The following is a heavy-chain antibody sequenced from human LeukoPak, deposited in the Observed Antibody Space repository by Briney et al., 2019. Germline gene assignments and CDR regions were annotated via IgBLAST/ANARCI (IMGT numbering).Heavy chain of an antibody. CDR2: VIPIVGIT. CDR3: ARSVASPDAGRGNWFDP. J-gene: IGHJ5*02. V-gene: IGHV1-69*02. D-gene: IGHD3-10*01. Sequence: SVTVSCKASGGTLSSYPISWVRQAPGQGLEWMGRVIPIVGITNYGQKFQGRVTLTADISTNTAYMELSGLTFDDTAMYYCARSVASPDAGRGNWFDPWGQGTLVTVSS. CDR1: GGTLSSYP.